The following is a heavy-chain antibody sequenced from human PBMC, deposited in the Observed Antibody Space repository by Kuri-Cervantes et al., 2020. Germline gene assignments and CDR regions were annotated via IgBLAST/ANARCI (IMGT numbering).Heavy chain of an antibody. CDR1: GFTFSSYA. CDR3: ARDRLGATVTPTDALDI. J-gene: IGHJ3*02. V-gene: IGHV3-23*01. D-gene: IGHD4-17*01. CDR2: ISGSGGST. Sequence: ETLSLTCAASGFTFSSYAMSWVRQAPGKGLEWVSAISGSGGSTYYADSVKGRFTISRDNSKNTLYLQMNSLRAEDTAVYYCARDRLGATVTPTDALDIWGQGTMVTVSS.